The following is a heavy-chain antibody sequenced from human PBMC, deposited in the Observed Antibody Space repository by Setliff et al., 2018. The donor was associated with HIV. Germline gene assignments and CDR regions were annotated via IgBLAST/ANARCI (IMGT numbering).Heavy chain of an antibody. J-gene: IGHJ3*02. CDR1: GGTFSNYA. CDR3: ATDAYHDSLTGPTPGAFDI. CDR2: IIPIFGTL. V-gene: IGHV1-69*06. D-gene: IGHD3-9*01. Sequence: GASVKVSCKASGGTFSNYAINWVRQAPGQGLEWMGGIIPIFGTLNYAQMFRGRVTMTEDTTTETAYMELSSLRSEDTAVYYCATDAYHDSLTGPTPGAFDIRGQGTVVTVSS.